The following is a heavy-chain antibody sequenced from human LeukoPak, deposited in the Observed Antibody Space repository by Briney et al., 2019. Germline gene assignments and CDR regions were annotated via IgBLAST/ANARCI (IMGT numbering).Heavy chain of an antibody. CDR2: INHSGST. CDR3: AMRAREQRDISPGNWLDP. CDR1: GASITGYY. V-gene: IGHV4-34*01. D-gene: IGHD1/OR15-1a*01. J-gene: IGHJ5*02. Sequence: SETLSLTCTVSGASITGYYWSWTRQPPGKGLEWIGEINHSGSTNYNPSLKSRVKSRVTKSLDTSKNQFSLKLSSVTAADTAVYYCAMRAREQRDISPGNWLDPWGQGTLVTVSS.